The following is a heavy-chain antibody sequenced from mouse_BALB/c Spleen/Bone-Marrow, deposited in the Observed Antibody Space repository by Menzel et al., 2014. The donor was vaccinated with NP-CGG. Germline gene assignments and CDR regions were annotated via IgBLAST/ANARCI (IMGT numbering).Heavy chain of an antibody. CDR2: IRNKANGYTT. Sequence: EVKLMESGGGLGQPGGSLRLSCATSGFTFTDYYMSWVRQPPGKALEWLGFIRNKANGYTTEYSASVKGRSTISRDNPQSILYLQMNTLRAEDSATYYCARDTVITTHWYFDVWGAGTTVTVSS. D-gene: IGHD2-4*01. V-gene: IGHV7-3*02. CDR3: ARDTVITTHWYFDV. CDR1: GFTFTDYY. J-gene: IGHJ1*01.